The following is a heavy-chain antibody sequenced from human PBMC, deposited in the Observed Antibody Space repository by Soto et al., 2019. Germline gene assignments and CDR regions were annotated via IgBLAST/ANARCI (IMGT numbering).Heavy chain of an antibody. CDR1: GFTFSSYW. J-gene: IGHJ4*02. V-gene: IGHV3-74*01. D-gene: IGHD6-13*01. CDR2: INSDGSST. CDR3: ARDWAIAAAGTYPGY. Sequence: PGGSLRLSCAASGFTFSSYWMHWVRQAPGKGLVWVSRINSDGSSTSYADSVKGRFTISRDNAKNTLFLQMNSLRAEDTAVYYCARDWAIAAAGTYPGYWGQGTLVTVSS.